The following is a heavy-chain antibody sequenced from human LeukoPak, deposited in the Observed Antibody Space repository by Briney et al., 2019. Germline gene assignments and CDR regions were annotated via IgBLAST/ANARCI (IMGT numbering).Heavy chain of an antibody. D-gene: IGHD1-26*01. V-gene: IGHV3-11*06. CDR1: GFTFSDYY. J-gene: IGHJ3*02. Sequence: GGSLRLSCAASGFTFSDYYMTWIRQAPGKGLEWVSYISSSSSYIYYADSVKGRFTISRDNAKNSPYLQMNSLRAEDTAVYYCARETNLLLRGSAFDIWGQGTMVTVSS. CDR2: ISSSSSYI. CDR3: ARETNLLLRGSAFDI.